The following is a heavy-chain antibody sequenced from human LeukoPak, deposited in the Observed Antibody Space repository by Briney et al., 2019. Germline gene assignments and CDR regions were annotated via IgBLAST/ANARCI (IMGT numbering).Heavy chain of an antibody. Sequence: PSETLSLTCTVSGGSISSYYWSWFRQPPGKGLEWIGYIYYSGSTNYNPSLKSRVTISVDTSKNQFSLKLSSVTAADTAVYYCARVVVAAPRWFDPWGQGTLVTVSS. D-gene: IGHD2-15*01. V-gene: IGHV4-59*01. CDR1: GGSISSYY. J-gene: IGHJ5*02. CDR2: IYYSGST. CDR3: ARVVVAAPRWFDP.